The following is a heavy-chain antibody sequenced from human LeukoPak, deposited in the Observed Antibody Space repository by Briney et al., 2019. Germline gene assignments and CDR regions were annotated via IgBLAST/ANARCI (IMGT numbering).Heavy chain of an antibody. CDR2: IWYDGSNK. CDR3: AKDREDTAMLFWYFDY. Sequence: GGSLRLSCAASGFTFSSYGMHWVRQAPGKGLEWVAVIWYDGSNKYYADSVKGRFTISRDNSKNTLYLQMNSLRAEDTAVYYCAKDREDTAMLFWYFDYWGQGTLVTVSS. J-gene: IGHJ4*02. V-gene: IGHV3-33*06. D-gene: IGHD5-18*01. CDR1: GFTFSSYG.